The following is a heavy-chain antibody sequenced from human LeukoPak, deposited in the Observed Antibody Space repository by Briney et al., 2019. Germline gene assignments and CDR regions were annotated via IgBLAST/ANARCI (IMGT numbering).Heavy chain of an antibody. J-gene: IGHJ4*02. CDR3: AKESFGGRYSGFDD. CDR2: IRGSGGST. CDR1: GFTFSDYA. Sequence: GGSLRLSCAASGFTFSDYAMSWVRQAPGRGLEWVPGIRGSGGSTYYADSVKGRFTISRDNSKNMLYLQMNGLRAEDTAVYFCAKESFGGRYSGFDDWGQGTLVTVSS. V-gene: IGHV3-23*01. D-gene: IGHD1-26*01.